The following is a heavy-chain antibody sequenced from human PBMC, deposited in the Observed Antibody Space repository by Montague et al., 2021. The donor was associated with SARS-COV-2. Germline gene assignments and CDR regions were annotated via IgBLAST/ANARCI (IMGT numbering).Heavy chain of an antibody. CDR2: INSDGSST. V-gene: IGHV3-74*01. Sequence: SLRLSCAASGFTFSSYWMHWVRQAPGKGLVWVSRINSDGSSTSYADSVKGRFTISRDNAKNTLYLQMNSLRAEDTAVYYCAVYDILTGYYNEYGMDVWGQGTTVAVSS. CDR1: GFTFSSYW. D-gene: IGHD3-9*01. J-gene: IGHJ6*02. CDR3: AVYDILTGYYNEYGMDV.